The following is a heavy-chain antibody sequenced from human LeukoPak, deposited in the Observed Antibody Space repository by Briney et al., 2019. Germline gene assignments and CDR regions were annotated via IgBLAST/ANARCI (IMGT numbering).Heavy chain of an antibody. CDR2: IYYSGST. CDR1: GGSISSGGYY. V-gene: IGHV4-31*03. CDR3: ARDSRGYQTPWWY. D-gene: IGHD5-18*01. Sequence: PSETLSLTCTVSGGSISSGGYYWIWIRQHPGKGLEWIGYIYYSGSTYYNPSLKSRVTISVDTSKNQFSLKLSSVTAADTAVYYCARDSRGYQTPWWYWGQGTLVTVSS. J-gene: IGHJ4*02.